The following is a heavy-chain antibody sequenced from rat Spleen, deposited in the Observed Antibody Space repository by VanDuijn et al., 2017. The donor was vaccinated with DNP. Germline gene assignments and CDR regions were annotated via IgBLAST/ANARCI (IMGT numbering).Heavy chain of an antibody. CDR2: ISFDGGTT. V-gene: IGHV5-20*01. J-gene: IGHJ2*01. CDR3: ATETNYYSGDVGYFDY. Sequence: EVQLVESGGGLVQPGRSLKLSCAASGFTFSDYYMAWVRQAPTKGLEWVAYISFDGGTTYYGDSVKGRFTISRDNAKSTLYLQMDSLRSEDTATYYCATETNYYSGDVGYFDYWGQGLIVTVSS. D-gene: IGHD1-1*01. CDR1: GFTFSDYY.